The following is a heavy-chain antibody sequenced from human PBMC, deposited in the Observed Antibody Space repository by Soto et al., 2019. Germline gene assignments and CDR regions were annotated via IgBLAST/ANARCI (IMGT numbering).Heavy chain of an antibody. J-gene: IGHJ5*02. Sequence: QVQLQESGPGLVKPSGTLSLTCAVSGASITGYNWWTWVRQPPGEGLEWIGEIYHSEGTSYNPSLKSRVTMSVDKANNHFSLNLRSVTAADTAVYYCVRGIVVPARRFDPWGQGIPVTVSS. CDR2: IYHSEGT. CDR1: GASITGYNW. V-gene: IGHV4-4*02. CDR3: VRGIVVPARRFDP. D-gene: IGHD2-2*01.